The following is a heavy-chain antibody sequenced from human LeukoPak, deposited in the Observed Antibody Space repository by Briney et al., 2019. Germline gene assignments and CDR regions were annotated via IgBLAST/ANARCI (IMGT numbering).Heavy chain of an antibody. CDR3: ATDHVSSGYSPLMRK. D-gene: IGHD3-22*01. CDR1: GGSISSGGYS. CDR2: IYHSGST. J-gene: IGHJ4*02. V-gene: IGHV4-30-2*01. Sequence: SETLSLTCAVSGGSISSGGYSWSWIRQPPGKGLEWIGYIYHSGSTYYNPSLKSRVTISVDRSKNQFSLKLSSVTAADTAVYYCATDHVSSGYSPLMRKWGQGTLVTVSS.